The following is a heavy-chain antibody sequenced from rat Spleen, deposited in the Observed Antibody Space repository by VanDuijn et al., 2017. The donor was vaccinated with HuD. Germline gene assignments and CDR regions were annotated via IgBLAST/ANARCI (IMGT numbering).Heavy chain of an antibody. CDR2: IDYSGRT. CDR1: GYSITSNY. D-gene: IGHD1-6*01. Sequence: EVQLQESGPGLVKPSQSLSLTCSVTGYSITSNYWGWIRKFPGNKMEWRGYIDYSGRTSYNPSLKSRISITRDTSKNQFFLQLNSVTTEDTATYYCTRGLSMSSTNYYYALFAYWGQGTLVTVSS. V-gene: IGHV3-1*01. J-gene: IGHJ3*01. CDR3: TRGLSMSSTNYYYALFAY.